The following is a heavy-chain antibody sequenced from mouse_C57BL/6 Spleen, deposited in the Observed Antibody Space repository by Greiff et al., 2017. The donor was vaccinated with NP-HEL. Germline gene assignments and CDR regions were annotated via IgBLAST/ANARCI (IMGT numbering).Heavy chain of an antibody. CDR3: ARPSFYGSSYDYAMDY. J-gene: IGHJ4*01. Sequence: VHVKQSGPELVKPGASVKISCKASGYSFTGYYMNWVKQSPEKSLEWIGEINPSTGGTTYNQKFKAKATLTVDKSSSTAYMQLKSLTSEDSAVYYCARPSFYGSSYDYAMDYWGQGTSVTVSS. CDR1: GYSFTGYY. D-gene: IGHD1-1*01. V-gene: IGHV1-42*01. CDR2: INPSTGGT.